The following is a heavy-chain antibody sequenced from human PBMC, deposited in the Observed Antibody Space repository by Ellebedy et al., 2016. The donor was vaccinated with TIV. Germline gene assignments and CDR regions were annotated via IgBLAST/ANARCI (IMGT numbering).Heavy chain of an antibody. J-gene: IGHJ4*02. CDR1: GFTFRNYW. Sequence: GESLKISXAASGFTFRNYWMSWARQTPGKGLEWVAIIKNDGSDIHYVDSVKGRFVISRDNAKNSLYLQMTSLRAEDTAVYYCVRSDGYVLAYWGQGTLVTVSS. D-gene: IGHD2-21*01. V-gene: IGHV3-7*01. CDR3: VRSDGYVLAY. CDR2: IKNDGSDI.